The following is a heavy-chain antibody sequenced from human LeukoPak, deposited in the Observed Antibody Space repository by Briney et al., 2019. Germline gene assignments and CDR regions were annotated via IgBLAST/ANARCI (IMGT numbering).Heavy chain of an antibody. Sequence: SVKVSCKASGGTFSSYAISRVRQAPGQWLEWMGGIIPIFGTANYAQKFQGRVTITADKSTSTAYMELSSLRSEDTAVYYCARVARLWFERDYYYYYYMDVWGKGTTVTVSS. CDR2: IIPIFGTA. D-gene: IGHD3-10*01. V-gene: IGHV1-69*06. CDR1: GGTFSSYA. CDR3: ARVARLWFERDYYYYYYMDV. J-gene: IGHJ6*03.